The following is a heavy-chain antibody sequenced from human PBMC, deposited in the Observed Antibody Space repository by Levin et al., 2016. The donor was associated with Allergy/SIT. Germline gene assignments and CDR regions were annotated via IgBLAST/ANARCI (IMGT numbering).Heavy chain of an antibody. J-gene: IGHJ4*02. V-gene: IGHV4-30-2*06. CDR1: RGSISSDGYS. D-gene: IGHD3-22*01. CDR3: ARDNRSGYYLEY. CDR2: IYQSGST. Sequence: SETLSLTCDVSRGSISSDGYSWSWLRQSPGKGLEWIGYIYQSGSTSYSPSLKNRVTISVDMSKNHFSLNVRSVTAADTAVYYCARDNRSGYYLEYWGQGAQVTVSS.